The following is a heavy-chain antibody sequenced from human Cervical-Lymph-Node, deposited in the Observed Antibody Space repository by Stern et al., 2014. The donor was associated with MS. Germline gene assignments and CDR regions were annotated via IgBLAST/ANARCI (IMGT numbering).Heavy chain of an antibody. V-gene: IGHV3-30*03. J-gene: IGHJ4*02. CDR1: GFTFSSYG. D-gene: IGHD2-8*01. CDR2: ISYDGNHK. Sequence: VQLVEYGGAVVQPGRSLRLSWAASGFTFSSYGMHWVRHAPGKGLEWVTVISYDGNHKYYAASVKGRFTISRDNSKNTLHLQMNSVTPDDTAIYYCARDYEDTSMLFDHWGQGTLVTVSS. CDR3: ARDYEDTSMLFDH.